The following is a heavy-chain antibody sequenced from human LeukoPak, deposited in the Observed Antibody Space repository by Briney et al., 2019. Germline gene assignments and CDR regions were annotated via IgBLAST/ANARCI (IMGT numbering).Heavy chain of an antibody. J-gene: IGHJ4*02. D-gene: IGHD2-2*02. CDR2: IKRKSERGTT. Sequence: GGPLRFSCAASGFTFSNGWMSWVRQAPGKGLEWVGRIKRKSERGTTDYAAPVKGRFTISRDGSTNTVYLHMNSLKTEDTAVYFCASNFYCSTSSCYTLDNWGQGTLVAVSP. CDR3: ASNFYCSTSSCYTLDN. V-gene: IGHV3-15*01. CDR1: GFTFSNGW.